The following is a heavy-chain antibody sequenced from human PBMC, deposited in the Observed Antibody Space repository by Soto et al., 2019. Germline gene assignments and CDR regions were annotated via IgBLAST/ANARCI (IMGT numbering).Heavy chain of an antibody. CDR3: ARVTAGYYYYMDV. CDR2: IYSGGST. Sequence: PGGSLRLSCAASGFAFDNYPMNWVRQAPGKGLEWVSVIYSGGSTYYADSVKGRFTISRDNSKNTLYLQMNSLRAEDTAVYYCARVTAGYYYYMDVWGKGTTVTVSS. J-gene: IGHJ6*03. CDR1: GFAFDNYP. D-gene: IGHD6-19*01. V-gene: IGHV3-66*01.